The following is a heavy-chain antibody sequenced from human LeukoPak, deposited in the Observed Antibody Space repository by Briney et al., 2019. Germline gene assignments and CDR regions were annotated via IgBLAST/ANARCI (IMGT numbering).Heavy chain of an antibody. CDR1: GYTFTGYY. Sequence: EASVKVSCKASGYTFTGYYMHWVRQAPGQGLEWMGWINPNSGGTNYAQKFRGRVTMTRDTSISTAYMELSRLRSDDTAVYYCARVDYDFWSGYPYNWFDPWGQGTLVTVSS. V-gene: IGHV1-2*02. D-gene: IGHD3-3*01. J-gene: IGHJ5*02. CDR2: INPNSGGT. CDR3: ARVDYDFWSGYPYNWFDP.